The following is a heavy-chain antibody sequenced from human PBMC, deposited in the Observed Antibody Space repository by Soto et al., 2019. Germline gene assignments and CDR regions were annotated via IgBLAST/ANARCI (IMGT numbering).Heavy chain of an antibody. CDR3: ARDASSSWSNWFDS. V-gene: IGHV3-64*02. D-gene: IGHD6-13*01. J-gene: IGHJ5*01. CDR2: ISSNGGST. Sequence: GGSLRLSCAASGFTFSSYAMSWVRQAPGKGLEYVSGISSNGGSTYYVASVKDRFTISRDNSRNTLYLQMGSLRGEDMGVYYCARDASSSWSNWFDSWGQGTLVTVSS. CDR1: GFTFSSYA.